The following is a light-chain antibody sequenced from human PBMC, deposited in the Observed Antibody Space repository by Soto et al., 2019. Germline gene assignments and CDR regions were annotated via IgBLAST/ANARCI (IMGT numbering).Light chain of an antibody. CDR3: LLSYSGARV. J-gene: IGLJ2*01. Sequence: QAVVTQEPSLTMSPGGTGTLTRGSNTGVVTSNYYPYWLQQKPGQGPRTLIYDTNQKYSWTPARFSGSLLGGRAALTLSGAQTEDEAEYYCLLSYSGARVFGGGTKVTVL. V-gene: IGLV7-46*01. CDR2: DTN. CDR1: TGVVTSNYY.